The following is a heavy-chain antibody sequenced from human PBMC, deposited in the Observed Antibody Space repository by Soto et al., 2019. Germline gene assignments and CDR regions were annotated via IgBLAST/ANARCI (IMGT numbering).Heavy chain of an antibody. CDR3: ARAVCTGGSFYCVFN. D-gene: IGHD2-8*02. V-gene: IGHV3-72*01. Sequence: EVQLVESGGDLVQPGGSLRLSCAAAGFTFSDHYMDWVRQAPGKGLEWVGRIRKKANRYTTEYAASVQGRSIISRDDTHNSLFRLMNSLATEDTAVYYWARAVCTGGSFYCVFNGGQGTLVTVSS. J-gene: IGHJ4*02. CDR1: GFTFSDHY. CDR2: IRKKANRYTT.